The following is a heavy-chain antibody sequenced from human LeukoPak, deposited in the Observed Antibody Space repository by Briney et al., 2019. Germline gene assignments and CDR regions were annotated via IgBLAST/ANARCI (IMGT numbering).Heavy chain of an antibody. CDR1: GFTFSSYA. J-gene: IGHJ5*02. Sequence: PGGSLRLSCAASGFTFSSYAMSWVRQAPGKGLEWVSAISGSGGSTYYADSVKGRFTISRDNSKNTLYLQMNSLRAEDTAVYYCAKYFGPMTTVNNWFDPWGQGTLVTVSS. CDR2: ISGSGGST. D-gene: IGHD4-17*01. V-gene: IGHV3-23*01. CDR3: AKYFGPMTTVNNWFDP.